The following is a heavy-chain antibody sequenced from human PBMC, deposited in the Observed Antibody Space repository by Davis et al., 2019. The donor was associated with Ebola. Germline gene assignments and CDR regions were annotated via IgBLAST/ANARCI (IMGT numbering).Heavy chain of an antibody. Sequence: PGGSLRLSCAASGFTFSSYWMSWVRQAPGKGLEWVANIKQDGSEKYYVDSVKGRFTISRDNAKNSLYLQMNSLRDEDTAVYYCARGALVVAAWFDPWGQGTLVTVSS. CDR1: GFTFSSYW. D-gene: IGHD2-15*01. V-gene: IGHV3-7*01. CDR2: IKQDGSEK. J-gene: IGHJ5*02. CDR3: ARGALVVAAWFDP.